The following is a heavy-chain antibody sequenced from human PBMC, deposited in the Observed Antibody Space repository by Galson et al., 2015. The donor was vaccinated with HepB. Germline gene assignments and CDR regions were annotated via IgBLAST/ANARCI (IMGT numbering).Heavy chain of an antibody. Sequence: SLRLSCAASGFTFSDYHMSWIRQAPGKGLEWVSYISSSGSTIYYADSVKGRLTISRDNAKNSLYLQMNSLRAEDTAVYYCARAGRGSGSYSPSRYYYYMDVWGKGTTVTVSS. J-gene: IGHJ6*03. V-gene: IGHV3-11*01. D-gene: IGHD3-10*01. CDR1: GFTFSDYH. CDR3: ARAGRGSGSYSPSRYYYYMDV. CDR2: ISSSGSTI.